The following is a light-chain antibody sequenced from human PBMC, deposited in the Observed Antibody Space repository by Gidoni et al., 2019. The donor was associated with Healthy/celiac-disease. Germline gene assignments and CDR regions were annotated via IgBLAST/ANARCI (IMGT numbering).Light chain of an antibody. Sequence: ARITCGGNNIGSKSVHWYQQKPGQAPVLVIYYDSDRPSGIPERFSGSNSGNTATLTISRVEAVDEADYYCQVWDSSSDPWFGGGTKLTVL. CDR1: NIGSKS. V-gene: IGLV3-21*04. J-gene: IGLJ3*02. CDR3: QVWDSSSDPW. CDR2: YDS.